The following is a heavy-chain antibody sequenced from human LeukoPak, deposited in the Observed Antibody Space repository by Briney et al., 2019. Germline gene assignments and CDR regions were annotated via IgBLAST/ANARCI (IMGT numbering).Heavy chain of an antibody. V-gene: IGHV5-51*01. D-gene: IGHD1-1*01. CDR2: INPSDSDT. Sequence: GESLKISCKGSGYSFTNYWFAWGRQMPGRGLEWMVIINPSDSDTRYSPSFQGQVTISADKSISTAYLQWSSLKASDSAMYYCARAWNFDFCSQGTLVTVSS. J-gene: IGHJ4*02. CDR3: ARAWNFDF. CDR1: GYSFTNYW.